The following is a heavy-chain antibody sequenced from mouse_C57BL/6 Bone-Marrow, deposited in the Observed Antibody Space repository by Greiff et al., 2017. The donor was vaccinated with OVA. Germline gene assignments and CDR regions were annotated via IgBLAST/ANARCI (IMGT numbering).Heavy chain of an antibody. CDR1: GFTFSSYG. J-gene: IGHJ4*01. Sequence: VQLKESGGDLVKPGGSLKLSCAASGFTFSSYGMSWVRQTPDKRLEWVATISSGGSYTYYPDSVKGRFTISRDNAKNTLYLQMSSLKSEDTAMYYCARHAPIYYDFMDYWGQGTSVTVSS. CDR2: ISSGGSYT. CDR3: ARHAPIYYDFMDY. V-gene: IGHV5-6*01. D-gene: IGHD2-4*01.